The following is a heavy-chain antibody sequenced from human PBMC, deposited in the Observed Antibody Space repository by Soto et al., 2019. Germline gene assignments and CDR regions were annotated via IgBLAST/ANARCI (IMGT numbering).Heavy chain of an antibody. CDR1: GFTFSSYS. V-gene: IGHV3-48*01. Sequence: GGSLRLSCAASGFTFSSYSMNWVRQAPGKGLEWASYISSSSTIYYADSVKGRFTISRDNAKNSLYLQMNSLRAEDTAVYYCARDSGWEANWFDPWGQGTLVTVSS. J-gene: IGHJ5*02. D-gene: IGHD6-19*01. CDR2: ISSSSTI. CDR3: ARDSGWEANWFDP.